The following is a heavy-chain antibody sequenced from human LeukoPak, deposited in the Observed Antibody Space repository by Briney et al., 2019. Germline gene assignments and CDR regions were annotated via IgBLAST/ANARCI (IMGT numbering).Heavy chain of an antibody. CDR3: ARVLGVGYGATNLAY. D-gene: IGHD1-26*01. J-gene: IGHJ4*02. CDR1: GFTFSNYA. V-gene: IGHV3-30-3*01. Sequence: GRSLRLSCAVSGFTFSNYALHWARKPPGKGLEWVAFISYDGNYQYYADSVKGRFTVSRDDSQNTLFLQMNDLRPDDTAVYYCARVLGVGYGATNLAYWGQGTLVTVSS. CDR2: ISYDGNYQ.